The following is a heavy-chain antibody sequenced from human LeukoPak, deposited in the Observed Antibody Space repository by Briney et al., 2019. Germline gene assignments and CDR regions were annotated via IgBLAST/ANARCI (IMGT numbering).Heavy chain of an antibody. D-gene: IGHD2-2*01. J-gene: IGHJ6*02. CDR2: IYPGDSDT. CDR1: GYSFTSYW. CDR3: ARQVGYCSSTSCYGVPYYYGMDV. Sequence: GESLKISCKGSGYSFTSYWIGWVRQMPGKGLEWMGIIYPGDSDTRYSPSFQGQVTISADKSISTAYLQWSSLKASDTAMYYCARQVGYCSSTSCYGVPYYYGMDVWGQGTMVTVSS. V-gene: IGHV5-51*01.